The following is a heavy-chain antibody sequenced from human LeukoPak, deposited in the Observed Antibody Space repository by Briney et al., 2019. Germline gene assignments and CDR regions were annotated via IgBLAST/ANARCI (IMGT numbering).Heavy chain of an antibody. CDR3: ARLDSTGYTFDY. D-gene: IGHD3-22*01. CDR1: GGSISSSSYY. Sequence: PSETLSLTCTVSGGSISSSSYYWGWIRQPPGKGLEWIGSIYYSGSTYYNPSLKSRVTISIDMPTDQFSLKLSSVTAADTAVYYCARLDSTGYTFDYWGQGTLVTVSS. V-gene: IGHV4-39*01. J-gene: IGHJ4*02. CDR2: IYYSGST.